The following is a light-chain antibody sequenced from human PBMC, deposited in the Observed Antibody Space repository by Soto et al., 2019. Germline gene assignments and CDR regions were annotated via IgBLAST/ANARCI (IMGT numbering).Light chain of an antibody. J-gene: IGKJ4*01. Sequence: DIQMTQSPSTLSASVGDRVTITCRASQSISSWLAWYQQKPGKAPKLLIYKASSLESGVPSRFSGSGSGTEFILTISSLQPDDFATYYCQQYNSYVTVGGGTKVEIK. CDR3: QQYNSYVT. CDR2: KAS. V-gene: IGKV1-5*03. CDR1: QSISSW.